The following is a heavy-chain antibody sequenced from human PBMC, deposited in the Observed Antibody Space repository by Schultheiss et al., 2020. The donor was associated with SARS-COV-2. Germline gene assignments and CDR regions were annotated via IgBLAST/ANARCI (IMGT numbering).Heavy chain of an antibody. J-gene: IGHJ6*02. CDR2: INHSGST. V-gene: IGHV4-34*01. CDR1: TFTFSNYA. CDR3: ARVRIRSMDV. Sequence: GSLRLSCAASTFTFSNYAMTWVRQAPGKGLEWIGEINHSGSTNYNPSLKSRVTISVDTSKNQFSLKLSSVTAADTAVYYCARVRIRSMDVWGQGTTVTVSS. D-gene: IGHD3-3*02.